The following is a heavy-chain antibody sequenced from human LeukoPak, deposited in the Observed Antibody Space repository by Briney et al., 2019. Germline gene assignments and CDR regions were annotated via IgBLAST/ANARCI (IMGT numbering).Heavy chain of an antibody. CDR3: AKGHQGIVVAPAAMRRYYYYGMDV. V-gene: IGHV3-23*01. Sequence: PGGSLRLSCAASGFTFSSYAMNWVRQAPGKGLEWVSTISDSGGSTYYADSVKGRFTISRDNSKNTLYLQMNSLRAEDTAVYYCAKGHQGIVVAPAAMRRYYYYGMDVWGQGTTVTVSS. CDR2: ISDSGGST. D-gene: IGHD2-2*01. CDR1: GFTFSSYA. J-gene: IGHJ6*02.